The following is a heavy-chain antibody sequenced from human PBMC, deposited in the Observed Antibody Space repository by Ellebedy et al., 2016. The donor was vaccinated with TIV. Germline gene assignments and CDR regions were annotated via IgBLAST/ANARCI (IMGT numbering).Heavy chain of an antibody. CDR1: GFTFKSYD. CDR2: ISSDGGRK. Sequence: GGSLRLSXAASGFTFKSYDMHWVRQVPGKGLEWVAVISSDGGRKHYADSVKGRFTISRDNSKNTLFLQMNSLRPEDAAVFHCAKEKRYCSSANCPLGYWGQGNLVTVSS. V-gene: IGHV3-30*18. D-gene: IGHD2-2*01. CDR3: AKEKRYCSSANCPLGY. J-gene: IGHJ4*02.